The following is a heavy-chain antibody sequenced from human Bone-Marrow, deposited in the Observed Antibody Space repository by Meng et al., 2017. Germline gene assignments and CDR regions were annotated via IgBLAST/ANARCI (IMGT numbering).Heavy chain of an antibody. CDR2: INHSGST. D-gene: IGHD7-27*01. Sequence: SQTLSLTCAVYGGSFSGYYWSWIRQPPGKGLEWIGEINHSGSTNYNPSLESRVTISVDTSKNQFSLKLSSVTAADTAVYYCARGWVTKGFDPWGQGTLVTVSS. V-gene: IGHV4-34*01. CDR3: ARGWVTKGFDP. J-gene: IGHJ5*02. CDR1: GGSFSGYY.